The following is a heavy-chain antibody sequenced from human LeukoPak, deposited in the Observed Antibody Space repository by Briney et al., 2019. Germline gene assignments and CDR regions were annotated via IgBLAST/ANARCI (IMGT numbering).Heavy chain of an antibody. V-gene: IGHV4-34*01. D-gene: IGHD3-3*01. Sequence: SSDPLSLTCAVYVRPFSGYYWSWIRQPTEKAREWLGEINHSGSTNYNSSLKSRVTISVDTSKNQFSLKLSSVTAADTAVYYCARGPVLSDFWSGRRSYFDYWGQGTLVTVSS. CDR1: VRPFSGYY. CDR2: INHSGST. CDR3: ARGPVLSDFWSGRRSYFDY. J-gene: IGHJ4*02.